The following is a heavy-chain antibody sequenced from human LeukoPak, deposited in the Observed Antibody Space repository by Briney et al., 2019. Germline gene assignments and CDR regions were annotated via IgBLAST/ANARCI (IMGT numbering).Heavy chain of an antibody. CDR3: VRYGSFSH. CDR2: INPDGSST. V-gene: IGHV3-74*01. CDR1: GFTFSSYW. J-gene: IGHJ4*02. Sequence: PGGSLRLSCVASGFTFSSYWMHWVRQGPGKGLVWVSLINPDGSSTNYADSVKGRFTISRDNAKDTVYLQMNSRRPEDTAVYYCVRYGSFSHWGQGTLVTVSS. D-gene: IGHD2-15*01.